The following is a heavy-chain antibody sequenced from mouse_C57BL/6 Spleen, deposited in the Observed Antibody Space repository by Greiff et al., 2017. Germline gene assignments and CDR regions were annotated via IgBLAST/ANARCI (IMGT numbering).Heavy chain of an antibody. D-gene: IGHD2-5*01. J-gene: IGHJ2*01. CDR2: IDPENGDT. CDR3: TTGYSNPDY. Sequence: VQLKESGAELVRPGASVKLSCTASGFNIKDDYMHWVKQRPEQGLEWIGWIDPENGDTEYASKFQGKATITADTSSNTAYLQLSSLTSEDTAVSYCTTGYSNPDYWGQGTTLTVSS. CDR1: GFNIKDDY. V-gene: IGHV14-4*01.